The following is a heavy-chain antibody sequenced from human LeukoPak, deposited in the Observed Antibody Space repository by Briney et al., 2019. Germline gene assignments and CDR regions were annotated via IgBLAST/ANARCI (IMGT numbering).Heavy chain of an antibody. D-gene: IGHD3-3*01. CDR1: GYTFTNYD. Sequence: GASVKVSCKASGYTFTNYDISWVRQATGQGLEWMGSMNPNSGNAGYAQKFQGRVTITRNTSISTTYMELSSLRSEDTAVYYYARAWGENDFWSGYPFPWFDPWGQGTLVTVSS. J-gene: IGHJ5*02. V-gene: IGHV1-8*03. CDR2: MNPNSGNA. CDR3: ARAWGENDFWSGYPFPWFDP.